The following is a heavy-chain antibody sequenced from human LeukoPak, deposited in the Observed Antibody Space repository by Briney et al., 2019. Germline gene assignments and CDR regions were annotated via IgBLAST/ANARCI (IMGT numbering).Heavy chain of an antibody. CDR2: INPSGGST. CDR1: GYTFTSYY. CDR3: ARAAGTHCSGGSCYSGYYYYMDV. D-gene: IGHD2-15*01. J-gene: IGHJ6*03. Sequence: ASAKVSCKASGYTFTSYYMHWVRQGPGQGLEWMGIINPSGGSTSYAQKFQGRVTMTRDMSTSTVYMELSSLRSEDTAVYYCARAAGTHCSGGSCYSGYYYYMDVWGKGTTVTVSS. V-gene: IGHV1-46*01.